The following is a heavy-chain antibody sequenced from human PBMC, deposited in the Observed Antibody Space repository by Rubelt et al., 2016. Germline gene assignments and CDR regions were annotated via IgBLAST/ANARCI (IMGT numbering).Heavy chain of an antibody. D-gene: IGHD3-3*01. Sequence: QVQLVQSGAEVKKPGASVKVSCKASGYTFTSYDINWVRQATGQGLEWMGWMNPNSGNTGYAQKVQGRVTMTRNTSISTAYMGLSSLRFEDTAVYYCARMVNDFWSGYHNWFDPWGQGTLVTVSS. V-gene: IGHV1-8*01. CDR2: MNPNSGNT. CDR1: GYTFTSYD. CDR3: ARMVNDFWSGYHNWFDP. J-gene: IGHJ5*02.